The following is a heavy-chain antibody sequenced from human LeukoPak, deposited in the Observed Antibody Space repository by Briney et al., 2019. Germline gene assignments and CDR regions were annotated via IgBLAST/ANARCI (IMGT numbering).Heavy chain of an antibody. CDR3: AKEGYSYLFDY. D-gene: IGHD5-18*01. Sequence: GGSLRLSCAASGFTFSSYGMHWVRQAPAKGLEWVAVISYDGSNKYYADSVKGRFTISRDNSKNTLYLQMNSLRAEDTAVYYCAKEGYSYLFDYWGQGTLVTVSS. J-gene: IGHJ4*02. CDR1: GFTFSSYG. CDR2: ISYDGSNK. V-gene: IGHV3-30*18.